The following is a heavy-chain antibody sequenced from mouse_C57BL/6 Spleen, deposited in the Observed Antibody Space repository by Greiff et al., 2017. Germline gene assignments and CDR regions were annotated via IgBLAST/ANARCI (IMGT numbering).Heavy chain of an antibody. CDR1: GFTFSSYG. Sequence: EVKVVESGGDLVKPGGSLKLSCAASGFTFSSYGMSWVRQTPDKRLEWVATISSGGSYTYYPDSVKGRFTISRDNAKNTLYLQMSSLKSEDTAMYYGARRGGRSSFAYWGQGTLVTVSA. V-gene: IGHV5-6*02. CDR3: ARRGGRSSFAY. D-gene: IGHD1-1*02. CDR2: ISSGGSYT. J-gene: IGHJ3*01.